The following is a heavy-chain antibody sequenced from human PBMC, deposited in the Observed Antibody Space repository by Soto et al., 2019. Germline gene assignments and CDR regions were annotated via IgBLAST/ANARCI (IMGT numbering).Heavy chain of an antibody. CDR3: ARHLEISSFDY. V-gene: IGHV4-39*01. Sequence: ETLSLTCTVSGGSISSRSYYWGWIRQPPGKGLEWIGSIYYSGNTYYNPSLKSRVTISVDTSKNQFSLKLSSVTAADTAMYYCARHLEISSFDYWGQGTLVTVSS. CDR2: IYYSGNT. CDR1: GGSISSRSYY. D-gene: IGHD3-3*02. J-gene: IGHJ4*02.